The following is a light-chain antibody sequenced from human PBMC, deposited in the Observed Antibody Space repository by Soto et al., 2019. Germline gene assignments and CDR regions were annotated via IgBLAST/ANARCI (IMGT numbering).Light chain of an antibody. CDR2: GAS. V-gene: IGKV3-20*01. CDR3: QQYGSSPEIS. J-gene: IGKJ3*01. CDR1: QTISDNY. Sequence: DIVLTQSPGTLSLSPGERATLSCRASQTISDNYLAWYQQKPGQSPRLLISGASIRAPGIPDRFSGSGSETDFTLTISRLEPEDFAFYYCQQYGSSPEISFAPGTKVDIK.